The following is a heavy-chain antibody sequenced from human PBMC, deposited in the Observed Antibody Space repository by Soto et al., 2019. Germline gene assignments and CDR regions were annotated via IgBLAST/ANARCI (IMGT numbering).Heavy chain of an antibody. V-gene: IGHV3-9*01. Sequence: EVQLVESGGGVVQPGSSLRLSCAGSGFTFDDYAMYWVRQRPGAGLEWVAGISWSSGNIAHADSVKGRFTISRDNDMSSLSLQMNSLRSEDTALYYCARGGSGALTAAAGRTNWFDPWGQGTLVIVSS. CDR1: GFTFDDYA. CDR3: ARGGSGALTAAAGRTNWFDP. CDR2: ISWSSGNI. J-gene: IGHJ5*02. D-gene: IGHD6-13*01.